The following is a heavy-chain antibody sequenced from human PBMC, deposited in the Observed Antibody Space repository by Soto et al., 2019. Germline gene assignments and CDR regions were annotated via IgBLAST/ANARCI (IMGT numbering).Heavy chain of an antibody. J-gene: IGHJ3*02. V-gene: IGHV3-21*01. CDR2: ISSSSSYI. Sequence: GGSLRLSCAATGFTFSSYSMNWVRQAPGKGLEWVSSISSSSSYIYYADSVKGRFTISRDNAKNSLYLQMNSLRTEDTAVYFCARGKLGTDALDIWCQGTMVTVSS. CDR1: GFTFSSYS. CDR3: ARGKLGTDALDI. D-gene: IGHD7-27*01.